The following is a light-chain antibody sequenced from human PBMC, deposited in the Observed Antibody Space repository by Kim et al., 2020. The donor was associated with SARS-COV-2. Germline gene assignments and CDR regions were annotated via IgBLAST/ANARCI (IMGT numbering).Light chain of an antibody. CDR1: SSNIGSNY. Sequence: QRVTSSCSGSSSNIGSNYVYWYQQLPGTAPKLLIYRNNQRPSGVPDRFSGSKSGTSASLAISGLRSEDEADYYCAAWDDSLSALVFGGGTQLTVL. J-gene: IGLJ3*02. CDR2: RNN. CDR3: AAWDDSLSALV. V-gene: IGLV1-47*01.